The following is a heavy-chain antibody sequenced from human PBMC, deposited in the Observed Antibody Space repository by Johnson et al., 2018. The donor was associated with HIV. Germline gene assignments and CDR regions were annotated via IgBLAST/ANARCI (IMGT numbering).Heavy chain of an antibody. V-gene: IGHV3-20*04. J-gene: IGHJ3*02. D-gene: IGHD3-16*01. CDR2: INWNGGIT. Sequence: VQLVESGGGLVQPGRSLRLSCAASGFTFDDYAMHWVRQAPGKGLEWVSGINWNGGITGYADSVKGRFTLSRDNAKNSLYLQMNSLRAEDTAVYYCARDKGLGDAFDIWGQGTMVTVSS. CDR3: ARDKGLGDAFDI. CDR1: GFTFDDYA.